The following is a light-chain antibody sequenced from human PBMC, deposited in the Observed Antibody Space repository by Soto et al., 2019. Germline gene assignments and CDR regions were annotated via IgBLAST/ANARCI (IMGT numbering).Light chain of an antibody. CDR2: GAS. CDR3: QEYATSRT. Sequence: EIVLTQSPGTLSLSPGERATLFCRASQSVASSYLVWYQQKPGQAPRLLLYGASSRATGIPDRFSGSGSGTDFTLTISRLEPEDFAVYYCQEYATSRTFGQGTKVEIK. J-gene: IGKJ1*01. CDR1: QSVASSY. V-gene: IGKV3-20*01.